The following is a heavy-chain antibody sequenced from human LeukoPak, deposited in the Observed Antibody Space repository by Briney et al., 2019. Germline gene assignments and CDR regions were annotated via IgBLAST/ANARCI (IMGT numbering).Heavy chain of an antibody. CDR3: ARPGYYGSGRSGNFDY. CDR2: IYPGDSDT. J-gene: IGHJ4*02. CDR1: GYSFTSYW. Sequence: GESLKIPCKGSGYSFTSYWIGWVRQMPGKGLEWMGIIYPGDSDTRYSPPFQGQVTISADKSISTAYLQWSSLKASDTAMYYCARPGYYGSGRSGNFDYWGQGTLVTVSS. D-gene: IGHD3-10*01. V-gene: IGHV5-51*01.